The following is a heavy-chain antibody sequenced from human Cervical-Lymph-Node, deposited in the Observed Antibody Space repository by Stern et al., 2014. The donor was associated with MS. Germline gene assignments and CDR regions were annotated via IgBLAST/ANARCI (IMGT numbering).Heavy chain of an antibody. D-gene: IGHD4-23*01. J-gene: IGHJ4*02. CDR1: GGSISSGYW. CDR3: ARNGGNYSFDY. CDR2: IYHSGST. Sequence: QVQLQESGPGLVKPSGTLSLTCAVSGGSISSGYWWSWVRQPPGKGLEWIGEIYHSGSTNYQPSLKGRVPISGDKSKNPFSLTLNSVNAADTAVYYCARNGGNYSFDYWGQGTLVAVSS. V-gene: IGHV4-4*02.